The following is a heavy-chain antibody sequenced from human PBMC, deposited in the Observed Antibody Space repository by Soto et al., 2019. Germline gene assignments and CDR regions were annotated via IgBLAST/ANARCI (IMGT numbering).Heavy chain of an antibody. D-gene: IGHD3-22*01. CDR2: IYYSGST. CDR1: GGSITRGGYY. J-gene: IGHJ4*02. V-gene: IGHV4-31*03. Sequence: SETLSLTCTVSGGSITRGGYYWTWIRQHPGKGLEWIGYIYYSGSTYYNPSLKSRLTMSVDTSKNQFSLKLSSVTVADTAVYYCARGKSYYDSSGYLDYWGQGTLVTVSS. CDR3: ARGKSYYDSSGYLDY.